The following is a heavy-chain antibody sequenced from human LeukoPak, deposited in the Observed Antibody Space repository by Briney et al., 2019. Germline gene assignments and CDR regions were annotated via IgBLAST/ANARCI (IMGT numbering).Heavy chain of an antibody. D-gene: IGHD6-19*01. Sequence: SETLSLTCTVSGASISSGTYYWGWIRQPAGKGLEWIGRIYTSGSTNYNPSLKSRVTISVDTSKNQFSLKLTSVTAADTAVYYCARGSPQWLVLYYYMDVWGKGTTVTVSS. V-gene: IGHV4-61*02. CDR1: GASISSGTYY. CDR2: IYTSGST. CDR3: ARGSPQWLVLYYYMDV. J-gene: IGHJ6*03.